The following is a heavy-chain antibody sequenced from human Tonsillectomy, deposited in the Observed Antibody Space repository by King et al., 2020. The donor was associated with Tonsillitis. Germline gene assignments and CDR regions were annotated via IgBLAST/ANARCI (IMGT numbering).Heavy chain of an antibody. J-gene: IGHJ4*02. D-gene: IGHD3-3*01. V-gene: IGHV1-2*02. Sequence: QLAQSGAEVKKPGASVKVSCKASGYTFTGYYMYWVRQAPGQGLEWMGWLNPNSGGTNYAQKFQGRVTMTRDTSISTVYMELGRLRSDDTAVYYCARDSDNFWSGSRTAPDYWGQGTLVTVSS. CDR1: GYTFTGYY. CDR2: LNPNSGGT. CDR3: ARDSDNFWSGSRTAPDY.